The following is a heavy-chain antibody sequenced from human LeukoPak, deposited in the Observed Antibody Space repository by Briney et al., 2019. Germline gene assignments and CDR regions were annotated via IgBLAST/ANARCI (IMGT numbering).Heavy chain of an antibody. CDR1: GFPFNSYW. CDR3: ARSVPYGTTWYGRSDF. V-gene: IGHV3-7*03. Sequence: GGSLRLSCAAAGFPFNSYWMTWVRQAPGKELEWVANIRQDGNTKHYLDSVKGRFTISRDNAMNSLYLQMNSLRAEDTAIYYCARSVPYGTTWYGRSDFWGQGTQVTVSS. J-gene: IGHJ4*02. D-gene: IGHD6-13*01. CDR2: IRQDGNTK.